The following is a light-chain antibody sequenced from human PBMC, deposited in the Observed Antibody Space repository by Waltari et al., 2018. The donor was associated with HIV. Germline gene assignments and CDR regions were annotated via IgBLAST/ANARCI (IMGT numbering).Light chain of an antibody. V-gene: IGKV1-39*01. Sequence: DIQMTQSPTSLSASVGDGVTITCRANPNINNYLNWYQRKPGKALRLLIFAATSLQSGVPSRFSGSGSGTDFTLTISSLLLEDFATYYCQQSYSIPWTFGQGTKVEIK. CDR3: QQSYSIPWT. CDR1: PNINNY. CDR2: AAT. J-gene: IGKJ1*01.